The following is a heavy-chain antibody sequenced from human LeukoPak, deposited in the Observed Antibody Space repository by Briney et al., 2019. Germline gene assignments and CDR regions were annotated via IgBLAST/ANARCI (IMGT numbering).Heavy chain of an antibody. CDR2: LWYDGSKQ. Sequence: GGSLRLSCAASGFTFTSYGMHWVRQAPGKGLEWVAVLWYDGSKQYYVDSVKGRFTISRGSSKNTLYLQMNSLRAEDTAVYYCARAEAQEWLTFGSWSQGTLVAVSS. J-gene: IGHJ4*02. CDR3: ARAEAQEWLTFGS. V-gene: IGHV3-33*08. CDR1: GFTFTSYG. D-gene: IGHD6-19*01.